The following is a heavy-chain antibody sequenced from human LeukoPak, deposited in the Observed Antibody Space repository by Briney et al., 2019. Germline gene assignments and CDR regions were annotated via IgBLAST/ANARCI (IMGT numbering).Heavy chain of an antibody. CDR1: GFTFSSYS. J-gene: IGHJ4*02. V-gene: IGHV3-21*05. CDR2: ISSSSSNI. D-gene: IGHD3-10*01. CDR3: ARDSSGSSDY. Sequence: GGSLRLSCAASGFTFSSYSMNWVRQAPGKGLEWVSYISSSSSNIYYADSVKGRFTISRDNAKNSLYLQMNSLGAEDTAVYYCARDSSGSSDYWGQGTLVTVSS.